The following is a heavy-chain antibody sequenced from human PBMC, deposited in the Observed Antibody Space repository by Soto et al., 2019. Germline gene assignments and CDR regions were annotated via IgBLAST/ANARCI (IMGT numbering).Heavy chain of an antibody. V-gene: IGHV3-11*05. CDR1: GFTFSDYY. D-gene: IGHD3-10*01. J-gene: IGHJ5*02. Sequence: SLRLSCAASGFTFSDYYMTWIRQAPGKGLEWISYISSSSSYTKYADSVRGRFTISRDNAKNSLYLQMNSLRAEDTAVYYCARDYYGSGSYGWFDPWGQGTLVTVSS. CDR2: ISSSSSYT. CDR3: ARDYYGSGSYGWFDP.